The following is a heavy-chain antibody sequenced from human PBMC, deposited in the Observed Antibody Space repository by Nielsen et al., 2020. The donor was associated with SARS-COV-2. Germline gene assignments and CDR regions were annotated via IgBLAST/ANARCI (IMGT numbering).Heavy chain of an antibody. D-gene: IGHD3-22*01. Sequence: SETLSLTCTVSGGSISSGGYYWGWIRQPPGKGLEWIGSIYYSGSTYYNPSLKSRVTISVDTSKNQFSLKPSSVTAADTAVYYCARSGGEWLAYYYDSSGYYYFDYWGQGTLVTVSS. CDR2: IYYSGST. J-gene: IGHJ4*02. CDR3: ARSGGEWLAYYYDSSGYYYFDY. V-gene: IGHV4-39*01. CDR1: GGSISSGGYY.